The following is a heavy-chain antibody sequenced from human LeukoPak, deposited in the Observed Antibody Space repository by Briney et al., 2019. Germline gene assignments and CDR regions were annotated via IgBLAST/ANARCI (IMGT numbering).Heavy chain of an antibody. V-gene: IGHV3-53*01. CDR1: GFTVNSNY. CDR2: IYSDGRT. D-gene: IGHD3-22*01. J-gene: IGHJ4*02. Sequence: PGGSLRLSCAASGFTVNSNYMSWVRQAPGKGLEWVSLIYSDGRTYYADSVKGRSTISRDNSKNTLYLQMNNLRAEDTAMYYCARVFGYDNSASRGGYWGQGTLVTVSS. CDR3: ARVFGYDNSASRGGY.